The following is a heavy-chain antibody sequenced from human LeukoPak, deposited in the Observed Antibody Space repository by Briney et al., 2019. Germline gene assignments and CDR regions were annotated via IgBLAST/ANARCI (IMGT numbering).Heavy chain of an antibody. J-gene: IGHJ4*02. V-gene: IGHV1-18*01. CDR1: GYTFNRYG. CDR3: AKRLHCSTTTCYGFDH. D-gene: IGHD2-2*01. Sequence: ASVKVSCKAFGYTFNRYGVSWVRQAPGQGLEWIGWISGSNGNTNYAQNFQGRVTMTSDSSTSTAYMELRSLRSDDTAVYYCAKRLHCSTTTCYGFDHWGQGTLVTVSS. CDR2: ISGSNGNT.